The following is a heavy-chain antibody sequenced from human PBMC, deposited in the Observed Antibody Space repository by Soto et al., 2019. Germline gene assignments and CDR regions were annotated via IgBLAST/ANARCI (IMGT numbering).Heavy chain of an antibody. CDR3: ARCSIAAPVGGVFY. J-gene: IGHJ4*02. CDR2: IYYSGKT. D-gene: IGHD2-8*02. CDR1: GASISSGSYY. V-gene: IGHV4-39*01. Sequence: QLQLQESGPGLVKPSETLSLTCNVSGASISSGSYYWAWIRQPPGKGPEWIGNIYYSGKTYYNPSLNCRLTISIDASMNQFSLRLSSVTAADSAVYYCARCSIAAPVGGVFYWGQGNHVSVSS.